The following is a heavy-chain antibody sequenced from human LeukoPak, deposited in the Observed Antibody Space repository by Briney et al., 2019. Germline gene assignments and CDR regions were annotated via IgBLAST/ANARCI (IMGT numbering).Heavy chain of an antibody. V-gene: IGHV4-61*02. J-gene: IGHJ4*02. CDR2: IYTSGST. CDR3: ARDEGFCRSTSCYAGYFDY. CDR1: GGSVSSGSYY. Sequence: TLSLTCTVSGGSVSSGSYYWSWIRQPAGKGLEWIGRIYTSGSTNYNPSLKSRVTMSLDTSKNQFSLKLTSVTAADTAVYYCARDEGFCRSTSCYAGYFDYWGQGALVTVSS. D-gene: IGHD2-2*01.